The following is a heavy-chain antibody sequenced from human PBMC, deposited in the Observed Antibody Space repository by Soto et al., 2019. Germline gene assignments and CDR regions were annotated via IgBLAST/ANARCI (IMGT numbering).Heavy chain of an antibody. CDR2: FDPDDGET. CDR1: GYTLTELS. J-gene: IGHJ4*02. Sequence: ASVKVSCKVSGYTLTELSMHWVRQAPGKGLEWMGFFDPDDGETFFAQKFQGRVTLTEDTSSDTAYMELSSLRSEDTAVYYCARGLDLPNPFDYWGQGTLVTVSS. CDR3: ARGLDLPNPFDY. V-gene: IGHV1-24*01.